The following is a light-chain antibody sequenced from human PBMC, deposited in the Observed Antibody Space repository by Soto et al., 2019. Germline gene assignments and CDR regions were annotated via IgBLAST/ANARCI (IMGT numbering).Light chain of an antibody. Sequence: QSGLTQTSSVPGSPGQSISISYTGTSSDVGAYNYVCWYQQHPGKAPKLLIYDVTNRPSGITDRFSGSKSGNTASLTISGLQAEDEADYYCSSFTTSDTYVFGSGTKVT. CDR2: DVT. CDR3: SSFTTSDTYV. J-gene: IGLJ1*01. V-gene: IGLV2-14*03. CDR1: SSDVGAYNY.